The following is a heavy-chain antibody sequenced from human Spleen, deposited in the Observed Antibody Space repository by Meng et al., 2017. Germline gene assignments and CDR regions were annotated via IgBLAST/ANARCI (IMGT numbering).Heavy chain of an antibody. CDR3: ARGPEYYDSGSLIWFDP. V-gene: IGHV1-2*06. Sequence: QVQLVQSVAEVKKPVASVHVSCKPSVYSVPDSWLHWVRRAPGQGLEWMGRIDPKSGDTNYAQRFQGRVTMTGDTSISTAYMELSGLRSDDTAMYYCARGPEYYDSGSLIWFDPWGQGTLVTVSS. D-gene: IGHD3-10*01. CDR1: VYSVPDSW. CDR2: IDPKSGDT. J-gene: IGHJ5*02.